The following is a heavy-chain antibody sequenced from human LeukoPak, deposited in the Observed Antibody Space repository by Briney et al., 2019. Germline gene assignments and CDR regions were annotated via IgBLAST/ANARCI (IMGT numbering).Heavy chain of an antibody. D-gene: IGHD5-24*01. Sequence: TGGSLRLSCAASGFTVSSKYMSWVRQAPGQRLVWVSRMNSDGSTTAYADSVKGRFTISRDNAKNTLYLQMNSLRADDTAVYYCARSRDGRGDYWGQGTLVTVSS. CDR2: MNSDGSTT. J-gene: IGHJ4*02. CDR1: GFTVSSKY. CDR3: ARSRDGRGDY. V-gene: IGHV3-74*01.